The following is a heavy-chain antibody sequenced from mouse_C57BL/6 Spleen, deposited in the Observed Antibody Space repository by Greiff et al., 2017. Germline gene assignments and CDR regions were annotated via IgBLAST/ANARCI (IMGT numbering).Heavy chain of an antibody. Sequence: EVQLVESGAGLVKPGGSLKLSCAASGFTFSDYGMHWVRQAPGKGLEWVADISGGSSTIYYADTVKGRFTISGDTAKNPLFLQMTSLRDEETEMYYCTRMARRCCSGGLDDWGTGTTVTVSS. CDR2: ISGGSSTI. CDR1: GFTFSDYG. J-gene: IGHJ1*03. CDR3: TRMARRCCSGGLDD. D-gene: IGHD3-2*02. V-gene: IGHV5-17*01.